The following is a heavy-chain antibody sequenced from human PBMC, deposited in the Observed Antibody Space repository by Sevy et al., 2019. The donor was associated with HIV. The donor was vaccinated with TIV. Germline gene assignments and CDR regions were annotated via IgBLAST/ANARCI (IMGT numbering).Heavy chain of an antibody. Sequence: GGSLRLSCAASGFTVSNNYMSWVRQAPGKGLEWVSVFYSGGSTSYADSVKGRFTISRDNSKNTLYLQMNSLRAEDTAVYYCARGEGSGPYYFDYWGQGTLVTVSS. CDR2: FYSGGST. CDR3: ARGEGSGPYYFDY. J-gene: IGHJ4*02. D-gene: IGHD3-10*01. CDR1: GFTVSNNY. V-gene: IGHV3-66*01.